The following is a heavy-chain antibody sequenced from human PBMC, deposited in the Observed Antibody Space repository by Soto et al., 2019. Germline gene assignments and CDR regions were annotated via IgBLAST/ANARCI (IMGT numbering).Heavy chain of an antibody. CDR1: GFTFSSYW. D-gene: IGHD6-13*01. J-gene: IGHJ5*02. CDR2: INSDGSST. Sequence: PGGSLRLSCAASGFTFSSYWMHWVRQASGKGLVWVSRINSDGSSTSYADSVKGRFTISRDNAKNTLYLQMNSLRAEDTAVYYCASGPRGSSWQTGGFDPWGQGTLVTVSS. CDR3: ASGPRGSSWQTGGFDP. V-gene: IGHV3-74*01.